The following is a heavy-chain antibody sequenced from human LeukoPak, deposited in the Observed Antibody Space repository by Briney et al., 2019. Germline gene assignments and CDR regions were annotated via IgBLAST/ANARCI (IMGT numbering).Heavy chain of an antibody. CDR2: IYYSGST. V-gene: IGHV4-31*03. CDR1: GGSISSGGYY. CDR3: ARESPWFGELLSLGYFDY. Sequence: SETLSLTCTVSGGSISSGGYYWSWIRQHPGKGLEWIGYIYYSGSTYYNPSLKSRVTISVYTSKNQFSLKLSSVTAADTAVYYCARESPWFGELLSLGYFDYWGQGTLVPVSS. J-gene: IGHJ4*02. D-gene: IGHD3-10*01.